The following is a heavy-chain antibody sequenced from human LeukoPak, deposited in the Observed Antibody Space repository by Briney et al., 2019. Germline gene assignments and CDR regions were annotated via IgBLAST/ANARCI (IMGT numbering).Heavy chain of an antibody. Sequence: GGSLRLSCAASGFTFTSYGMHWVRQAPGKGLEWVGMIWYDGSHIKYADSVEGRFSISRDTSKNTLYLPMNSLRADDTAVYYCARGIPIPATHPIDYWGQGSLVTVSS. D-gene: IGHD2-21*01. J-gene: IGHJ4*02. CDR2: IWYDGSHI. CDR3: ARGIPIPATHPIDY. V-gene: IGHV3-33*03. CDR1: GFTFTSYG.